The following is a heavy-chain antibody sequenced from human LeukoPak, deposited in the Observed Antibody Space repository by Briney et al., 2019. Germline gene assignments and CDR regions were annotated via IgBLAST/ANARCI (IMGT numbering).Heavy chain of an antibody. Sequence: SETLSLTCSVSGSSIGRHYWTWIRQPPGKGLEWIGYTHFSGSSNYNPSLKSRATTSLDGAKNQISLTLTSVTAADTAVHFCARAKAAGSYDFWGQGTLVTVSS. D-gene: IGHD6-13*01. J-gene: IGHJ4*02. CDR2: THFSGSS. CDR1: GSSIGRHY. V-gene: IGHV4-59*11. CDR3: ARAKAAGSYDF.